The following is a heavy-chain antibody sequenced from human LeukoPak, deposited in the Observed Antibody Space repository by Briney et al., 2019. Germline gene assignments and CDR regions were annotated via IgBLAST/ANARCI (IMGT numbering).Heavy chain of an antibody. CDR2: IYPGDSDT. CDR1: GYNFSNYG. D-gene: IGHD3-3*01. CDR3: VRLANFWSGFED. J-gene: IGHJ4*02. V-gene: IGHV5-51*01. Sequence: GESLKISCKGSGYNFSNYGIGWVRQMPGKGLEWMGIIYPGDSDTRYSPSFQDQVTISADKSISTAYMQWSSLKASDTAMYYCVRLANFWSGFEDWGQGTLVTVSS.